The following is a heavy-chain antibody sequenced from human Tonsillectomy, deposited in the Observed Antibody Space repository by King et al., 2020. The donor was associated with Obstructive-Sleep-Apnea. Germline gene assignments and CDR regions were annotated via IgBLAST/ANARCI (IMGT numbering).Heavy chain of an antibody. V-gene: IGHV4-39*07. CDR1: GGSISSSSYY. J-gene: IGHJ4*02. CDR2: IYYSGST. D-gene: IGHD1-26*01. CDR3: ASGGVGGADYFDY. Sequence: LQLQESGPGLVKPSETLSLTCTVSGGSISSSSYYWGWIRQPPGKGLEWIGRIYYSGSTYYNPSLKSRVTISVDTPKNQFSLKLSSVTAADTAVYYCASGGVGGADYFDYWGQGTLVTVSS.